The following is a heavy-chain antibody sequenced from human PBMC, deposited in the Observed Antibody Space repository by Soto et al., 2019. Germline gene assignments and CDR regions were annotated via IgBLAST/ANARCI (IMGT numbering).Heavy chain of an antibody. D-gene: IGHD3-10*01. J-gene: IGHJ6*02. Sequence: QVQLVESGGGVVQPGRSLRLSCAASGFTFSSYGMHWVRQAPGKGLEWVAVISYDGSNKYYADSVKGRFTISRDNSKNTLYLQKNTLRAEDTGVYYCAKDRLARPEYYYRAGELDVWGQGTTVTVSS. CDR1: GFTFSSYG. V-gene: IGHV3-30*18. CDR2: ISYDGSNK. CDR3: AKDRLARPEYYYRAGELDV.